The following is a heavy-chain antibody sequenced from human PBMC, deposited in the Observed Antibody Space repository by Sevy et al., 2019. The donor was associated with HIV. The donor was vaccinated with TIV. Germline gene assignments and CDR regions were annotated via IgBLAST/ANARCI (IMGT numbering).Heavy chain of an antibody. CDR1: GFTFSSYG. Sequence: GGSLRLSCAASGFTFSSYGMHWVRQAPGKGLEWVAVISYDGSNKYYAYSVKGRFTISRDNSKNTLYLQMNSLRAEDTAVYYCAKSITMVRGAYRLYYYYYGMDVWGQGTTVTVSS. D-gene: IGHD3-10*01. CDR2: ISYDGSNK. V-gene: IGHV3-30*18. J-gene: IGHJ6*02. CDR3: AKSITMVRGAYRLYYYYYGMDV.